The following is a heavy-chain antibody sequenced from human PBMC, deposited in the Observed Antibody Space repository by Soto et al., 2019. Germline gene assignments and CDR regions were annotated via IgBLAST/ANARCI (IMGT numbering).Heavy chain of an antibody. D-gene: IGHD1-26*01. Sequence: QVQLVESGGGVVQPGRSLRLSCAASGFTFSSFGMHWVRQAPGKGLEWVAVLWYDGSNEVYAESVKGRFTISRDNSKNKLYLQMNSLRVEDTAVYYCARDPTTYGVGRTWLDTWGQGTLVTVSS. CDR2: LWYDGSNE. CDR1: GFTFSSFG. CDR3: ARDPTTYGVGRTWLDT. J-gene: IGHJ5*02. V-gene: IGHV3-33*01.